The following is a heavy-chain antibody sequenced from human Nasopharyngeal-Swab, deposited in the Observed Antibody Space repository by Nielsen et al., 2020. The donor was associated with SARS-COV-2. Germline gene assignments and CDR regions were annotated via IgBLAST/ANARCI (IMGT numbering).Heavy chain of an antibody. CDR1: GFTFSSYS. CDR2: ISSSSSYM. CDR3: AKMTTVTTVWPPGYYYGMDV. D-gene: IGHD4-17*01. Sequence: ETLSLTCAASGFTFSSYSMNWVRQAPGKGLEWVSSISSSSSYMYYADSVKGRFTISRDNAKNSLYLQMNSLRAEDTAVYYCAKMTTVTTVWPPGYYYGMDVWGQGTTVTVSS. V-gene: IGHV3-21*01. J-gene: IGHJ6*02.